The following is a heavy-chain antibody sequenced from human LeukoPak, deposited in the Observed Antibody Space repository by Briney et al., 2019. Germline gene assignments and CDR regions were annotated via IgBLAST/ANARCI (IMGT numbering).Heavy chain of an antibody. CDR1: GFTLRSYG. D-gene: IGHD1-26*01. J-gene: IGHJ4*02. CDR3: AARSVVGR. CDR2: ISGSLDST. Sequence: GGSLRLSCATSGFTLRSYGMSWVRQAPGKGLEWVSSISGSLDSTYYADSVKGRFTISRDNSKNTLYLEMNNLKAEDTAIYYCAARSVVGRGGQGTLVIVSS. V-gene: IGHV3-23*01.